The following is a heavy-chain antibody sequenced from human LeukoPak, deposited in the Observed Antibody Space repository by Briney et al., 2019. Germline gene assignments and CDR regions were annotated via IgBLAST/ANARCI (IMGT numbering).Heavy chain of an antibody. CDR3: AGARHGDYRWDY. J-gene: IGHJ4*02. CDR1: GYSFTNYW. CDR2: IHSADSNT. Sequence: GESLKISCKDSGYSFTNYWIGWVRPMPGKGLEWMGIIHSADSNTKYSPSFQGQVTISADKSISTAYLQWSGLKASDTAMYYCAGARHGDYRWDYWGQGTLVTVSS. V-gene: IGHV5-51*01. D-gene: IGHD4-17*01.